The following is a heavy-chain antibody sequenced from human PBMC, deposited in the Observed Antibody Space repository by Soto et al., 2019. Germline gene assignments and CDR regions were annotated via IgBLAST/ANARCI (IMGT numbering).Heavy chain of an antibody. J-gene: IGHJ6*02. D-gene: IGHD3-10*01. CDR3: ASGGVASYYYSGKDV. Sequence: QVQLVQSGAEVKKPGASVKVSCKASGYTFTRSGISWVRQAPGQGLEWMGRISTYNGDTNYAQTFKGRVTMTTDTSTSTVHIEVSTMRSHDTAVYSCASGGVASYYYSGKDVWGQGAPVTVSS. V-gene: IGHV1-18*01. CDR1: GYTFTRSG. CDR2: ISTYNGDT.